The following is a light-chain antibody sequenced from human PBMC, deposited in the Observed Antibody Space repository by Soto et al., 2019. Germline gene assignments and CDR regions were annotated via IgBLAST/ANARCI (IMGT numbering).Light chain of an antibody. CDR2: GAS. J-gene: IGKJ5*01. CDR1: ESVASSY. CDR3: QQYNDWPPIT. V-gene: IGKV3-20*01. Sequence: GLTQSPETLALAPGVRATLSCRASESVASSYLAWYQQKPGQAPRLLIYGASSRATGIPDRFSGRGSGTDFTLTISSLQSEDFAIYYCQQYNDWPPITFGQGTRLEIK.